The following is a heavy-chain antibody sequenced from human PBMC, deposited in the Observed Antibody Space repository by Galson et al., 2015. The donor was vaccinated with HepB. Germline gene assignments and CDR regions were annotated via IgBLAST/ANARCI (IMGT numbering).Heavy chain of an antibody. CDR1: GFTLRCYA. D-gene: IGHD3-10*01. CDR3: AKGGRLLWFGRTGSGEPGSFDS. V-gene: IGHV3-30*18. Sequence: PLRLSCAASGFTLRCYAMHWCRHAPGRGLGWLAIISYDGSNESFGDSVKVRFTISRDNTKNRVYMPMNSLRNEDTAVYYCAKGGRLLWFGRTGSGEPGSFDSWGQGTLVTVSS. J-gene: IGHJ4*02. CDR2: ISYDGSNE.